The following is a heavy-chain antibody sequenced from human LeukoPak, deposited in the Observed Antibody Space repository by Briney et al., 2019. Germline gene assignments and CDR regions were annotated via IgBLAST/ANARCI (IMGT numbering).Heavy chain of an antibody. Sequence: GRSLRLSCAASGFTFDDYAMHWVRQAPGKGLEWVSGISWNGGSVVYADSVKGRFTISRDNSKNTLYLQMNSLRAEDTAVYYCAKDHFPIQHWGQGTLVTVSS. CDR3: AKDHFPIQH. CDR2: ISWNGGSV. D-gene: IGHD3-3*02. CDR1: GFTFDDYA. V-gene: IGHV3-9*01. J-gene: IGHJ1*01.